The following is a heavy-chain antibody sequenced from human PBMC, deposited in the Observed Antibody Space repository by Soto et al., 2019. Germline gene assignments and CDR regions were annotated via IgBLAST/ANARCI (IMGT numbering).Heavy chain of an antibody. CDR2: ISYVGSNK. CDR1: GFTFSSYG. V-gene: IGHV3-30*18. Sequence: QVQLVESGGGVVQPGRSLRLSCAASGFTFSSYGMHWVRQAPGKGLEWVAVISYVGSNKYYADSVKGRFSISRDNSKNTLYLQMNSLRAEDTAVYYCAKGGHLGSGNYNPYYFDYWGQGTLVTVSS. J-gene: IGHJ4*02. D-gene: IGHD3-10*01. CDR3: AKGGHLGSGNYNPYYFDY.